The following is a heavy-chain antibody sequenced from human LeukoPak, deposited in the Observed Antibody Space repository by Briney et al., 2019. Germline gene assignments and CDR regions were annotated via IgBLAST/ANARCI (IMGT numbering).Heavy chain of an antibody. J-gene: IGHJ6*03. CDR2: VNPNSGGT. CDR3: ARAAYDILTGYDYYYYYMDV. Sequence: GASVKVSCKASGYTFTGYYMHWVRQAPGQGLEWMGWVNPNSGGTNYAQKFQGRVTMTRDTSISTAYMELSRLRSDDTAVYYCARAAYDILTGYDYYYYYMDVWGKGTTVTISS. V-gene: IGHV1-2*02. CDR1: GYTFTGYY. D-gene: IGHD3-9*01.